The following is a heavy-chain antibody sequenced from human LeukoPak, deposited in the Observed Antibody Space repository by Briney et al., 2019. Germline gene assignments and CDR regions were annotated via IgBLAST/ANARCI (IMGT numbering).Heavy chain of an antibody. CDR3: ARDNSVVPANPYFGMDV. Sequence: GGSLRLSCAAFGFTFSSYAMHWVRQAPGKGLEWVAVISYDGNIKYYADSVKGRFTISRDNSKNTLYLQMNSLRPKDTAVYYCARDNSVVPANPYFGMDVWGQGTTVTVSS. D-gene: IGHD2-2*01. J-gene: IGHJ6*02. CDR2: ISYDGNIK. V-gene: IGHV3-30*04. CDR1: GFTFSSYA.